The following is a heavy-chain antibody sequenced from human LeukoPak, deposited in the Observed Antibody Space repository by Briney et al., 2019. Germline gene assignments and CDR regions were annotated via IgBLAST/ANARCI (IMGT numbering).Heavy chain of an antibody. Sequence: SETLSLTCTVSGGSISSYYWSWIRQPPGKGLEWIGYIYYSGSTNYNPSLKSRVTISVDTSKNQFSLKLSSVTAADTAVYYCAREACFSNYYDSSGLDYGGQGTLVTVSS. J-gene: IGHJ4*02. D-gene: IGHD3-22*01. CDR3: AREACFSNYYDSSGLDY. CDR2: IYYSGST. V-gene: IGHV4-59*01. CDR1: GGSISSYY.